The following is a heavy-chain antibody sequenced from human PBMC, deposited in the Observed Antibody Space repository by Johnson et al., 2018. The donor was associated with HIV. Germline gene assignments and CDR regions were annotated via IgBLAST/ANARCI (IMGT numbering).Heavy chain of an antibody. CDR3: ARRMVVGYHAVDF. Sequence: QVQLVESGGGVVQPGGSLRLSCAASGFIFNDYYMSWIRQAPGKGLELLSYISTSGGTLYYADSVKDRFTIFRDNAKSSLYLQMNSLRVGDTAIYYCARRMVVGYHAVDFWGQGTVVSVPS. J-gene: IGHJ3*01. D-gene: IGHD2-21*01. CDR1: GFIFNDYY. V-gene: IGHV3-11*04. CDR2: ISTSGGTL.